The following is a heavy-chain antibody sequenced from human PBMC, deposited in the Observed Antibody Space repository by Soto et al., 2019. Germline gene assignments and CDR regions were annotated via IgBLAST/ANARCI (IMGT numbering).Heavy chain of an antibody. J-gene: IGHJ4*02. CDR3: AHSRRGYSYGFVDY. CDR1: GFSLSASGVG. V-gene: IGHV2-5*02. CDR2: IYWDDDK. Sequence: SGPTLVNPTQTLTLTCTFSGFSLSASGVGVGWIRQPPGKALEWLALIYWDDDKRYSPSLKSRLTITKDTSKNQVVLTMTNMDPVDTATYYCAHSRRGYSYGFVDYWGQGTLVTVPQ. D-gene: IGHD5-18*01.